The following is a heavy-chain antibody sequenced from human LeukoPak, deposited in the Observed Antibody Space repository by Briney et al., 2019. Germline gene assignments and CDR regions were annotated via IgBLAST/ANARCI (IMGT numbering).Heavy chain of an antibody. CDR2: ISYDGSSK. CDR3: ARGDQWLDY. Sequence: PGGSLRLSCAASGFTFSSYSMNWVRQAPGKGLEWVAVISYDGSSKSHADSVKGQFTISRDNSENTLYLHMSSLRAEDTAVYYCARGDQWLDYWGQGTLLTVST. D-gene: IGHD6-19*01. V-gene: IGHV3-30*03. J-gene: IGHJ4*02. CDR1: GFTFSSYS.